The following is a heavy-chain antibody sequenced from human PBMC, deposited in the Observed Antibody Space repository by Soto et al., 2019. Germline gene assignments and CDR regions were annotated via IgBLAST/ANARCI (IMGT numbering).Heavy chain of an antibody. Sequence: EMQLVESGGGLVQPGGSLRLSCSVSGFTFSDFWMSWVRQAPGKGLEWVANIRQDGTATHYVDSVKGRFTISRDNAKNSLYLQMNRLRGEDTAFYYCMTDFGGYWGQGTLVTVSS. CDR1: GFTFSDFW. CDR2: IRQDGTAT. V-gene: IGHV3-7*03. J-gene: IGHJ4*02. D-gene: IGHD3-10*01. CDR3: MTDFGGY.